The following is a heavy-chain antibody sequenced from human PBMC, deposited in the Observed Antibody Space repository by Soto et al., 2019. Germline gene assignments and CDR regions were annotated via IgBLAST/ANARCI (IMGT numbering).Heavy chain of an antibody. J-gene: IGHJ4*02. CDR3: ARVAPEYSSTPRRFDF. CDR1: GFTFGIYA. V-gene: IGHV3-23*01. Sequence: PGGSLRLSCAASGFTFGIYAMNWVRQAPGKGLEWVSSISGSGGSIYYAHSVKGRFTISRDKTKNTLDLQMNSLRAEDTAVYHCARVAPEYSSTPRRFDFWGQGTLVTVSS. D-gene: IGHD6-13*01. CDR2: ISGSGGSI.